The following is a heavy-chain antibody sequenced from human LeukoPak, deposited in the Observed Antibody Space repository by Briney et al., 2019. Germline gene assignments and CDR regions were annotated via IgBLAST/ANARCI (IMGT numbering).Heavy chain of an antibody. Sequence: SETLPLTCTVSGGSISSYYRSWIRQPPGKGLEWIGYIYYSGSTNYNPSLKSRVTISVDTSKNQFSLKLSSVTAADTAVYYCARSELLWFGGVNSGFDYWGQGTLVTVSS. CDR1: GGSISSYY. CDR3: ARSELLWFGGVNSGFDY. CDR2: IYYSGST. D-gene: IGHD3-10*01. V-gene: IGHV4-59*01. J-gene: IGHJ4*02.